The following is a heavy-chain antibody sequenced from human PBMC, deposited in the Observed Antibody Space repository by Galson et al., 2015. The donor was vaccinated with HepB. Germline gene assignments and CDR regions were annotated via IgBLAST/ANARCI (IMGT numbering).Heavy chain of an antibody. D-gene: IGHD1-20*01. CDR2: INPSGGST. CDR1: GYTFTSYY. J-gene: IGHJ3*02. Sequence: SVKVSCKASGYTFTSYYMHWVRQAPGQGLEWMGIINPSGGSTSYAQKFQGRVTMTRDTSTSTVYMELSSLRSEDTAVYYCARGPGSTLSIWYNWNAENRVGAFDIWGQGTMVTVSS. CDR3: ARGPGSTLSIWYNWNAENRVGAFDI. V-gene: IGHV1-46*01.